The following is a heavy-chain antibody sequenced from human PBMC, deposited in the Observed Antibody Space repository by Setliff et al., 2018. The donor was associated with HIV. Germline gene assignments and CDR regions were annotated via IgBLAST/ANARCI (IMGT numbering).Heavy chain of an antibody. D-gene: IGHD1-26*01. Sequence: PGGSLRLSCAASGFTFSNAWMSWVRQAPGKGLEWVGRIKSKTDGGTTYYAAPVKGRFTISRDDSKNTLYRQMNSLKTEDTAVYYWARGSGRYWGQGTLVTVSS. CDR3: ARGSGRY. CDR2: IKSKTDGGTT. V-gene: IGHV3-15*01. CDR1: GFTFSNAW. J-gene: IGHJ4*02.